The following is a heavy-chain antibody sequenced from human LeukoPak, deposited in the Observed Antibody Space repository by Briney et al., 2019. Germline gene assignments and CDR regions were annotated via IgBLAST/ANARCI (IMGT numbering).Heavy chain of an antibody. CDR1: GFTFSSYG. D-gene: IGHD6-13*01. Sequence: PGGSLRHSCSASGFTFSSYGMHWVRQAPGKGLEWVAVIWYGGSNKYYADSVKGRFTISRDNSKNTLYLQMNSLRAEDTAVYYCAKSLEAYSSSVDYWGQGALVTVSS. CDR3: AKSLEAYSSSVDY. J-gene: IGHJ4*02. CDR2: IWYGGSNK. V-gene: IGHV3-30*02.